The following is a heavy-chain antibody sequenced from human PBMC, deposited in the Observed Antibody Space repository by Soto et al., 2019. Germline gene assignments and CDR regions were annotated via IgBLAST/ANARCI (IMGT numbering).Heavy chain of an antibody. V-gene: IGHV6-1*01. J-gene: IGHJ4*02. CDR2: TYYRSKWYN. CDR1: GDSVSSNSAA. Sequence: SQTLSLTCAISGDSVSSNSAAWNWIRQSPSRGLEWLGRTYYRSKWYNDYAVSVKSRITINPDTSKNQFSLQLNSVTPEDTAVYYCARADSPGGIAAAGGGFDYWGQGTLVTVSS. D-gene: IGHD6-13*01. CDR3: ARADSPGGIAAAGGGFDY.